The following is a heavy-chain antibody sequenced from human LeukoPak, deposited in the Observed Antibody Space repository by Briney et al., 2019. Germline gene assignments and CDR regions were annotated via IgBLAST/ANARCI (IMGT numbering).Heavy chain of an antibody. CDR2: ISSSGSTI. D-gene: IGHD5-18*01. V-gene: IGHV3-48*03. CDR1: SSSS. CDR3: ARESYSYGSYYFDY. J-gene: IGHJ4*02. Sequence: SSSSYYWGWIRQPPGKGLEWVSYISSSGSTIYYADSVKGRFTISRDNAKNSLFLQMNSLRAEDTAVYYCARESYSYGSYYFDYWGQGTLVTVSS.